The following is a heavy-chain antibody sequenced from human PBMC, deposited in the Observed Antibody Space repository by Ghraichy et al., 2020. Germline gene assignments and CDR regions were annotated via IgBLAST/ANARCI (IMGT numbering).Heavy chain of an antibody. D-gene: IGHD1-20*01. CDR1: GGSFSGYY. CDR2: INHSGST. J-gene: IGHJ6*03. V-gene: IGHV4-34*01. Sequence: SETLSLTCAVYGGSFSGYYWSWIRQPPGKGLVWIGEINHSGSTNYNPSLKSRVTISVDTSKNQFSLKLSSVTAADTAVYYCARGRDNWKTYYYYYHMDVWGKGTTVTVSS. CDR3: ARGRDNWKTYYYYYHMDV.